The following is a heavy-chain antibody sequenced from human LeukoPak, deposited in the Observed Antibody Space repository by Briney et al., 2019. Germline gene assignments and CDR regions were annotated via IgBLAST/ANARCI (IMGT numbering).Heavy chain of an antibody. Sequence: GGSLRLSCAASGFTFSSYEMNWVRQAPGKGLEWVSYISSSGSTIYYADSVKGRFTISRDNAKNSLYLQMNSLRAEDTAVYYCARGGITMIVVSSDWYFDLWGRGTLVTVSS. CDR1: GFTFSSYE. CDR2: ISSSGSTI. CDR3: ARGGITMIVVSSDWYFDL. J-gene: IGHJ2*01. D-gene: IGHD3-22*01. V-gene: IGHV3-48*03.